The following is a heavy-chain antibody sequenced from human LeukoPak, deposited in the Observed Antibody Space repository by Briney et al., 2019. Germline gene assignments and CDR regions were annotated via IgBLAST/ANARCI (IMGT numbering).Heavy chain of an antibody. J-gene: IGHJ4*02. CDR3: ARDPDLSGYSFFEC. V-gene: IGHV3-74*01. Sequence: GGSLRLSCAASGFTSRSYWMHWLRQAPGKGLEWVSRINGDGGRTAYGDSVKGRFTISRDNAKNTLSLQMNSLRAEDTAVYYCARDPDLSGYSFFECWGQGTLVTVSS. CDR2: INGDGGRT. D-gene: IGHD3-22*01. CDR1: GFTSRSYW.